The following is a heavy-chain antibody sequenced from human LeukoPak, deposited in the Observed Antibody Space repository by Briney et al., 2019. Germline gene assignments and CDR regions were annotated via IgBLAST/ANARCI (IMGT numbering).Heavy chain of an antibody. J-gene: IGHJ4*02. CDR3: ARHGRNSGAPNY. V-gene: IGHV4-59*08. CDR1: GCSISSYY. D-gene: IGHD6-19*01. Sequence: PSETLSLTCTVSGCSISSYYWSWIRQPPGKGLEWVGYIYYSGSTNYNPSLKSRVTISVDTSKSQFSLNLSSVTAADTAMYYCARHGRNSGAPNYWGQGTLVTVSS. CDR2: IYYSGST.